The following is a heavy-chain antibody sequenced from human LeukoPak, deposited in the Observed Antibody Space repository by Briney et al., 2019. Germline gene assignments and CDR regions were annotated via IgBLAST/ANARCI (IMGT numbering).Heavy chain of an antibody. CDR3: ARDRAYCSSTSCYPTYYFDY. Sequence: WASVKVSCKASGYTFTGYFIHWVRQAPGQGPEWMGLIDPNSGGTNSAQKFQGRVTMTRDTSITTAYMELSRLRSDDTAVYFCARDRAYCSSTSCYPTYYFDYWGQGSLVTVSS. CDR1: GYTFTGYF. CDR2: IDPNSGGT. J-gene: IGHJ4*02. V-gene: IGHV1-2*02. D-gene: IGHD2-2*01.